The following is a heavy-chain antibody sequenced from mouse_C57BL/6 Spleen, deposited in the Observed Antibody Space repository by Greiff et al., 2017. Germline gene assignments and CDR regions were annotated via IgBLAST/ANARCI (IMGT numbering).Heavy chain of an antibody. J-gene: IGHJ2*01. CDR2: IDPENGDT. Sequence: VQVQQSGAELVRPGASVKLSCTASGFIIKDDYMHWVKQRPEQGLEWIGWIDPENGDTEYASKFQGKATITADTSSNTAYLQLSSLTSEDTAVYYCTTFYDGYYGDYWGQGTTLTVSS. D-gene: IGHD2-3*01. CDR1: GFIIKDDY. CDR3: TTFYDGYYGDY. V-gene: IGHV14-4*01.